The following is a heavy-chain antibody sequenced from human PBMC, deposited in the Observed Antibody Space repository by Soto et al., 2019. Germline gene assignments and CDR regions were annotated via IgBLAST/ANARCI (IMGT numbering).Heavy chain of an antibody. V-gene: IGHV3-74*01. CDR1: GFTFSSYW. Sequence: EVQLVESGGGLVQPGGSLRLSCAASGFTFSSYWMHWVRQAPGKGLLWVSRINSDGSSTSYADSVKGRFTISRDKAKNTLYRQMSSLRAEDTAVYYCAREPYYDFWSGYSPGGWFDPWGQGTLVTVSS. D-gene: IGHD3-3*01. CDR3: AREPYYDFWSGYSPGGWFDP. J-gene: IGHJ5*02. CDR2: INSDGSST.